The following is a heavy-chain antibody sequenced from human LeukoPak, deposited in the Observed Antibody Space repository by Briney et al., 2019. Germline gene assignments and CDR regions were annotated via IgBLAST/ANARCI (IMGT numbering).Heavy chain of an antibody. CDR3: ARDAATGYYTYWYFDI. J-gene: IGHJ2*01. Sequence: PGGSLRLSCAASGFTFSNSNMNWVRQAPGRGLEWVSYISNSSSTTYYSDSVKGRFTISRDNAKNSLHLHMNSLRDDDTAVYYCARDAATGYYTYWYFDIWGRGTLVTVSS. CDR1: GFTFSNSN. D-gene: IGHD3/OR15-3a*01. V-gene: IGHV3-48*02. CDR2: ISNSSSTT.